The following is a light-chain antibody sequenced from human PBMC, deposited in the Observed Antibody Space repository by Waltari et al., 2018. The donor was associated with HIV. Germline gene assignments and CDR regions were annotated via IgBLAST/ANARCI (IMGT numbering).Light chain of an antibody. CDR2: NNN. J-gene: IGLJ2*01. CDR1: SSNIGSNT. V-gene: IGLV1-44*01. CDR3: AAWDDSLNGRV. Sequence: VTIFCSGSSSNIGSNTLNWYQHLPGTAPKLLIYNNNQRPSGVPERFSGSKSGTSASLAISGLQSEDEADYYCAAWDDSLNGRVFGGGTKLTVL.